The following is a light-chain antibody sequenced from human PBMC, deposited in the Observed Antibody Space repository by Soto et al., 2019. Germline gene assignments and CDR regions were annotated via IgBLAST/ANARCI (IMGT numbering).Light chain of an antibody. CDR2: AAS. J-gene: IGKJ1*01. Sequence: DIQMTQSPSSLSASVGDRVTITCRASQDISNYLAWYQQKPGKVPKLLIYAASTLQSGVPSRFSGSGSGTDFTLTISSLQPEDVATYYCQKYNSAPWTFGQGTKVEFK. CDR3: QKYNSAPWT. CDR1: QDISNY. V-gene: IGKV1-27*01.